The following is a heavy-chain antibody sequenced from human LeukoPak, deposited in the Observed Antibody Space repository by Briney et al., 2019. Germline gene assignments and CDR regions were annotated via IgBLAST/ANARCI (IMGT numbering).Heavy chain of an antibody. CDR3: ARGIWETNSVAFDL. V-gene: IGHV3-48*04. Sequence: RGSLRLSCAASGFTSSSSTMNWVRQAPGKGLEWVAHISTTSRAIYYADSVRGRFTVSRDNSKNTLYLQINGLTSEDTAVYSCARGIWETNSVAFDLWGQGTMVIVS. CDR1: GFTSSSST. D-gene: IGHD3-16*01. CDR2: ISTTSRAI. J-gene: IGHJ3*01.